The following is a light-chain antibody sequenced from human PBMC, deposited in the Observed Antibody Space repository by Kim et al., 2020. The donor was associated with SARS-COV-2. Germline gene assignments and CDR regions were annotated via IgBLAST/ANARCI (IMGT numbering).Light chain of an antibody. CDR2: SNN. V-gene: IGLV1-44*01. CDR1: SSNIGSNN. J-gene: IGLJ3*02. CDR3: AVWDDSLKQGV. Sequence: QLVLTQPPSASGTPGQRVTISCSGSSSNIGSNNVVWYQQFPGAAPNVLIHSNNQRPSGIPDRFSGSRSGTSASLAISALQSGDEADYYCAVWDDSLKQGVFGGGTQLTVL.